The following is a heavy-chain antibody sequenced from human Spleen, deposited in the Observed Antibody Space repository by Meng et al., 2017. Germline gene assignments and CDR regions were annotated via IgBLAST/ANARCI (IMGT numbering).Heavy chain of an antibody. CDR1: GFTFSNSD. Sequence: GESLKISCAASGFTFSNSDMNWVHQAPGKGLEWVSGVSWNGSRTHYADSVKGRFIISRDNSRNTLYLQMNSLRAEDTAVYYCARDRVSYSSNCFDPWGQGTLVTVSS. V-gene: IGHV3-35*01. CDR2: VSWNGSRT. D-gene: IGHD6-13*01. J-gene: IGHJ5*02. CDR3: ARDRVSYSSNCFDP.